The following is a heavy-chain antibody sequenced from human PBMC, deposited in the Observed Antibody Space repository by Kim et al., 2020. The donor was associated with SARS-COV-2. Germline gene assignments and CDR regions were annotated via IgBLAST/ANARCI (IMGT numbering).Heavy chain of an antibody. V-gene: IGHV4-39*01. J-gene: IGHJ5*02. CDR3: ARVWMRGFWFDP. D-gene: IGHD1-20*01. Sequence: YSTPSLKSRVTLSVDTSKNQFSLKLSSVTAADTAVYYCARVWMRGFWFDPWGQGTLVTVSS.